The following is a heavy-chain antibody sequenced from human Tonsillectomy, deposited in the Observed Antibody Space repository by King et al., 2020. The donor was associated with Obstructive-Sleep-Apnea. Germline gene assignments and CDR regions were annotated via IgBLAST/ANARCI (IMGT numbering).Heavy chain of an antibody. Sequence: VQLVESGGGLVKPGGSLRLSCAASGFTFSDYYMSWIRQAPGKGLEWVSYISNSGSTIYYADSVKGRFTISRDNAKNSLYLQMNSLRAEDTAVYYCARDRYYYGSGKYYNVDWYFDLWGRGTLVTVSS. V-gene: IGHV3-11*01. CDR1: GFTFSDYY. D-gene: IGHD3-10*01. J-gene: IGHJ2*01. CDR3: ARDRYYYGSGKYYNVDWYFDL. CDR2: ISNSGSTI.